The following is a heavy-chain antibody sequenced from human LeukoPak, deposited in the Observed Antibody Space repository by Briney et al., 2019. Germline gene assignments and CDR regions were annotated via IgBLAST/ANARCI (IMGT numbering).Heavy chain of an antibody. Sequence: PSETLSLTCAVSGGSISSGAYSWSWIRQPPGKGLEWIGYIHYSGSAYSNPSLRSRVTISVDTSKNQFSLKLRSVTAADTAVYYCARLYGNYQNYFDYWGQGTLVTVSS. CDR3: ARLYGNYQNYFDY. J-gene: IGHJ4*02. CDR1: GGSISSGAYS. V-gene: IGHV4-30-4*07. CDR2: IHYSGSA. D-gene: IGHD1-7*01.